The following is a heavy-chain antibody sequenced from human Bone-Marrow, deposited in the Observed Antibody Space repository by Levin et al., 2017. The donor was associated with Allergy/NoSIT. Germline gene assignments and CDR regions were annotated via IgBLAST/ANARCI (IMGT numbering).Heavy chain of an antibody. CDR1: GGSISSRDYY. CDR2: IYKSGGT. Sequence: TSSETLSLTCTVSGGSISSRDYYWGWIRLSPGKGLEWIGSIYKSGGTYYNPSLKSRVTISVDTSKNQFSLRLSSVTAADTAVYYCARALGDYVPDAFDIWGQGTMVTVSS. CDR3: ARALGDYVPDAFDI. D-gene: IGHD4-17*01. J-gene: IGHJ3*02. V-gene: IGHV4-39*01.